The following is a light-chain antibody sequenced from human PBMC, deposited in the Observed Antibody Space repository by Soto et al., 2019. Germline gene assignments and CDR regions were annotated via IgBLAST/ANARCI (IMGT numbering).Light chain of an antibody. CDR2: DVS. CDR3: NSYAGTSYV. J-gene: IGLJ1*01. Sequence: ALTQPASVSGTPGQSITISCTGTSSDVGAYNYVSWYQQYPGKAPKLIIYDVSNRPSGVSCRFSGSKSGNTASLTISELQAEDEADYYCNSYAGTSYVFGTGTKVTVL. CDR1: SSDVGAYNY. V-gene: IGLV2-14*01.